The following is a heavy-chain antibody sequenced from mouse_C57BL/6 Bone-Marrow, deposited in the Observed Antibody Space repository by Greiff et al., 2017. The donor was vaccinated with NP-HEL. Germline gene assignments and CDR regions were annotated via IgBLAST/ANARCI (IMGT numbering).Heavy chain of an antibody. CDR1: GFTFSNYW. D-gene: IGHD2-1*01. CDR3: TGYSMGLYYYAMDY. J-gene: IGHJ4*01. V-gene: IGHV6-3*01. CDR2: IRLKSDNYAT. Sequence: VQLKESGGGLVQPGGSMKLSCVASGFTFSNYWMNWVRQSPEKGLEWVAQIRLKSDNYATHYAESVKGRFTISRDDSKSSVYLQMNNLRAEDTGIYYCTGYSMGLYYYAMDYWGQGTSVTVSS.